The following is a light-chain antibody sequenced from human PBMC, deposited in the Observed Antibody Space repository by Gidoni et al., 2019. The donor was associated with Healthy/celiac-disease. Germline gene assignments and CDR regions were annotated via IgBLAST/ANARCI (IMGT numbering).Light chain of an antibody. CDR2: GAS. V-gene: IGKV3-20*01. J-gene: IGKJ3*01. CDR3: QQDGSSPFT. CDR1: QSVSSSY. Sequence: EIVLTQSPGTLSLSPGERATLSCRASQSVSSSYLAWDQQKPGQALRLLIYGASSRATGIPDRFSGSGYGTDLTLTISRLEPEDFAVYYCQQDGSSPFTFGPGTKVDIK.